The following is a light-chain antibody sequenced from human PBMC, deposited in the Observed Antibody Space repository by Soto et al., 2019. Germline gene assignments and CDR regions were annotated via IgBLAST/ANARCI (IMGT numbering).Light chain of an antibody. CDR1: QSVSSY. V-gene: IGKV3-11*01. Sequence: EIVLTQSPATLSLSPGERATLSCRASQSVSSYLAWYQQKPGQAPRLLLYDASNRATGIPARFSGSGSGTDFTLTSSSREPEDFAVYYCQQRSNWPPGFGPGTKVDIK. CDR2: DAS. J-gene: IGKJ3*01. CDR3: QQRSNWPPG.